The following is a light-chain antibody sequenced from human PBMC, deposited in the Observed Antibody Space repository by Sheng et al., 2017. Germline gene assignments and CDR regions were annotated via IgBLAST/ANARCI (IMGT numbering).Light chain of an antibody. CDR3: QQLNGYPT. Sequence: DIHLTQSPSSLSASVGDRVTITCRASQDIWSYLAWYQQKPGKAPKLLIYAASTLQSGVPSRFSGTGSGTDFTLTISSLQPEDFATYYCQQLNGYPTFGQGTKVDFK. V-gene: IGKV1-9*01. CDR1: QDIWSY. J-gene: IGKJ1*01. CDR2: AAS.